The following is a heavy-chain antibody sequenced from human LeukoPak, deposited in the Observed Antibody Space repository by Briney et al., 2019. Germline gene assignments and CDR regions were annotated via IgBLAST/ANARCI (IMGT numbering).Heavy chain of an antibody. CDR3: AHSPYGSGSYYKGHRFDP. CDR1: GVSLRTWGVG. D-gene: IGHD3-10*01. V-gene: IGHV2-5*02. CDR2: IYWDDDK. J-gene: IGHJ5*02. Sequence: FGPTLGKPKQALTPAWTFPGVSLRTWGVGVGWVRQPPGKALGWPSPIYWDDDKRYSPSLKSRLTITKDTSKNQVVLTMTNMDPVDTATYYCAHSPYGSGSYYKGHRFDPWGQGTLVTVSS.